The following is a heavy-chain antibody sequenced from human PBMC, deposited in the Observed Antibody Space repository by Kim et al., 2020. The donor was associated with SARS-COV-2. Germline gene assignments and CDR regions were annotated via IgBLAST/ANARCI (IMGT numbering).Heavy chain of an antibody. CDR1: GFTFSSYA. V-gene: IGHV3-23*01. CDR3: AKDRVGSYHDSSEAFDY. D-gene: IGHD3-22*01. Sequence: GGSLRLSCTASGFTFSSYAMSWVRQAPGKGLEWVSSISGTGSTTYYADSVKGRFTISRDGSRNTLYLQMNSLRAEDTAVYYCAKDRVGSYHDSSEAFDYLGQGTLVTVS. J-gene: IGHJ4*02. CDR2: ISGTGSTT.